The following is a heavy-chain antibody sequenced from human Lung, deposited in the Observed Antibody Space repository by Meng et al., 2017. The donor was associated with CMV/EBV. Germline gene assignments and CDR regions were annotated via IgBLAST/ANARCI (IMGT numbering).Heavy chain of an antibody. D-gene: IGHD5-18*01. CDR1: AYTFTSYA. CDR2: IDPNTGNP. V-gene: IGHV7-4-1*02. Sequence: VYSSSQVKQTVASLKVSCRHSAYTFTSYAISWVRQAPGQGPDWLGWIDPNTGNPTYDQGFTGRFVPSLDTSVSTAYLQINSLRADDTAVYYCARDSPLDGYSLLDYWGQGTLVTVSS. CDR3: ARDSPLDGYSLLDY. J-gene: IGHJ4*02.